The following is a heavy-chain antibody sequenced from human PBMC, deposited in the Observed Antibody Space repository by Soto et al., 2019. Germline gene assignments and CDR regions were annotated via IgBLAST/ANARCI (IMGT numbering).Heavy chain of an antibody. CDR3: ARSKYYDILTGPYYYYYYGMDV. J-gene: IGHJ6*02. CDR2: IIPIFGTA. D-gene: IGHD3-9*01. CDR1: GYTFTSYG. V-gene: IGHV1-69*13. Sequence: EASVKVSCKASGYTFTSYGTSWVRQAPGQGLEWMGGIIPIFGTANYAQKFQGRVTITADESTSTAYMELSSLRSEDTAVYYCARSKYYDILTGPYYYYYYGMDVWGQGTTVTVSS.